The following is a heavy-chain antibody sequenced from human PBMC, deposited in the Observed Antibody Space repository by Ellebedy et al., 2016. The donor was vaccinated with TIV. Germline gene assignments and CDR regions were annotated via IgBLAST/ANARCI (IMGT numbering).Heavy chain of an antibody. D-gene: IGHD2-21*02. CDR3: VREGRIGDCYANACWFFDL. J-gene: IGHJ2*01. Sequence: GESLKISCAASVFTVSSNYMSWVRQAPGKGLEWVSVVYSGGDTYYADSVRGRFTISRDNSKNMLFLQMNSLRAEDTAIYYCVREGRIGDCYANACWFFDLWGRGTLVTVSS. CDR1: VFTVSSNY. V-gene: IGHV3-53*01. CDR2: VYSGGDT.